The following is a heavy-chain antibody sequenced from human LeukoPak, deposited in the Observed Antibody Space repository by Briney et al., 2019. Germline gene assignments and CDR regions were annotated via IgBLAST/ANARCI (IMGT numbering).Heavy chain of an antibody. CDR2: FDPEDGET. J-gene: IGHJ4*02. CDR1: GYTLTELS. Sequence: ASVKVSCKVSGYTLTELSMHWVRQAPGKGLEWMGGFDPEDGETIYAQKFQGRVTMTEDTSTDTAYMELSSLRSEDTAVYYCATTGPRTWSGSSWYDGRIDYWGQGTLVTVSS. V-gene: IGHV1-24*01. D-gene: IGHD6-13*01. CDR3: ATTGPRTWSGSSWYDGRIDY.